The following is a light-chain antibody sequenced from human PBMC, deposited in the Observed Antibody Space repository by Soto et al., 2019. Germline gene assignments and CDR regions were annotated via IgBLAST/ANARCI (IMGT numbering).Light chain of an antibody. J-gene: IGLJ3*02. CDR1: STDVGGYNY. Sequence: QSVLTQPASVSGSPGQSIAISCTGTSTDVGGYNYVSWYQQHPGKAPKLMIYEVSNRPSGVSNRFSGAKSGNTASLTISGLQAEDEDDYYCSSYQSDSTLVFGGGTKVTV. V-gene: IGLV2-14*01. CDR3: SSYQSDSTLV. CDR2: EVS.